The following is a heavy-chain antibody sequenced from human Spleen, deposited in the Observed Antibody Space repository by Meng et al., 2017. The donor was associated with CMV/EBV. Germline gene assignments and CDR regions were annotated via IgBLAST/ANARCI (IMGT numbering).Heavy chain of an antibody. CDR3: AKGSLMMVVTGDKFDY. V-gene: IGHV3-11*01. CDR1: GFIFSDYY. J-gene: IGHJ4*02. CDR2: ISGSGNSI. Sequence: GGSLRLSCAVSGFIFSDYYISWIRQAPGKGLEWVSYISGSGNSIYYAHSVKGRFTISRDNSKNTLYLQMNSLRAEDTAVYYCAKGSLMMVVTGDKFDYWGQGTLVTVSS. D-gene: IGHD4-23*01.